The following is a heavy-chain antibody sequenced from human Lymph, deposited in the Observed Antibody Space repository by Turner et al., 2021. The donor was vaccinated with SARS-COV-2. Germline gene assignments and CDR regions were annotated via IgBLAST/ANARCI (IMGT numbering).Heavy chain of an antibody. CDR1: AYTLTELS. Sequence: QVQLVQSGAEVMKPGASMKVSCKVSAYTLTELSMHWVRQTPGTGLEWVGGFDPEDGETIYAQKFQGRVTMTEDTSTDTAYMELSSLRSEDTAVYYCATVLCSGGSCYYYGMDVWGQGTTVTVSS. D-gene: IGHD2-15*01. V-gene: IGHV1-24*01. J-gene: IGHJ6*02. CDR3: ATVLCSGGSCYYYGMDV. CDR2: FDPEDGET.